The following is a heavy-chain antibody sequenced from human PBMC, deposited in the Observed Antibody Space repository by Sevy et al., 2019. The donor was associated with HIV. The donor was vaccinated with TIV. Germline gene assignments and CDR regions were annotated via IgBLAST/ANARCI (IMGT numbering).Heavy chain of an antibody. Sequence: GGSLRLSCAASGFTFSRYAMNRVRQAPRKGLEWVSGISGSGGSGDKTNYADSVKGRFTISRDDSKNSLYLQLNSLRAEDTAIYYCARKYDSSGYFDYWGQGTLVTVSS. CDR1: GFTFSRYA. D-gene: IGHD3-22*01. CDR2: ISGSGGSGDKT. CDR3: ARKYDSSGYFDY. V-gene: IGHV3-23*01. J-gene: IGHJ4*02.